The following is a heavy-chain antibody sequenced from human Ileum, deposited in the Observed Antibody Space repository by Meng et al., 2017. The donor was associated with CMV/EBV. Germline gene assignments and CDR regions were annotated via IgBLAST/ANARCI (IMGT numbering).Heavy chain of an antibody. Sequence: QLQLQESGPRLLKPSDTLSLTCTVTGGSVSSYYWTWIRQSAGKGLEWIGRIHPSGTTDDNHSLRGRVTMSLDTSKNQFSLKLTSVTAADTAVYYCARAAARGVPVDLWGQGTLVTVSS. V-gene: IGHV4-4*07. CDR2: IHPSGTT. CDR1: GGSVSSYY. D-gene: IGHD3-10*01. CDR3: ARAAARGVPVDL. J-gene: IGHJ5*02.